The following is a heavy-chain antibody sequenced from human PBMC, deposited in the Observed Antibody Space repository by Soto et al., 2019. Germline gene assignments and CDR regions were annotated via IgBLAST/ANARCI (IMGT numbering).Heavy chain of an antibody. CDR2: INHSGST. V-gene: IGHV4-34*01. D-gene: IGHD2-2*01. CDR3: ARGWGCSSTSCYKYYYYGMDV. CDR1: GGSFSGYY. Sequence: SETLSLTCAVYGGSFSGYYWSWIRQPPGKGLEWIGEINHSGSTNYNPSLKSRVTISVDTSKNQFSLKLSSVTAADTAVYYCARGWGCSSTSCYKYYYYGMDVWGQGTTVTVSS. J-gene: IGHJ6*02.